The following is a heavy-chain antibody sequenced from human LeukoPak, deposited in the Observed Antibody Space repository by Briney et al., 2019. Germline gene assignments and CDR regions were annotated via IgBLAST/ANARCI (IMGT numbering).Heavy chain of an antibody. CDR2: ISGSGGST. CDR1: GFTFSSYA. V-gene: IGHV3-23*01. CDR3: AKRLSYSSSWYYFDY. J-gene: IGHJ4*02. Sequence: GGSLRLSCAASGFTFSSYAMSWVRQAPGKGLEWVSAISGSGGSTYYADSVKGRSTISRDNSKNTLYLQMNSLRDEDTALYYCAKRLSYSSSWYYFDYWGQGTLVTVSS. D-gene: IGHD6-13*01.